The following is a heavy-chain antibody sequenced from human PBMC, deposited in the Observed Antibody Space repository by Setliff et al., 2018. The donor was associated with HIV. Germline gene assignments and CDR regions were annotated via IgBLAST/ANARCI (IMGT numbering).Heavy chain of an antibody. J-gene: IGHJ3*02. CDR2: IHYSGAT. V-gene: IGHV4-59*08. D-gene: IGHD2-8*01. CDR1: GGSISSHY. Sequence: SETLSLTCTVSGGSISSHYWIWIRQPPGKGLEWIGYIHYSGATNYNPSLKSRVTISLDTSRIQFSLRLSSVTAADTAVYYCARHSPNVGVRGDAFDIWGQGTVVTVSS. CDR3: ARHSPNVGVRGDAFDI.